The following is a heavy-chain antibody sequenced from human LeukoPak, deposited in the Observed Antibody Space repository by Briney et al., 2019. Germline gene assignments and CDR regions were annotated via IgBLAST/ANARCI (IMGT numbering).Heavy chain of an antibody. CDR1: GGSISSYY. Sequence: SETLSLTCTVSGGSISSYYWSWIRQPAGKGLEWIGRIYTSGSTNYNPSLKSRVTMSADTSTNQFSLTLSSVPAAHTAVYYRAGGYETIDCWGQATLVTVSS. V-gene: IGHV4-4*07. J-gene: IGHJ4*02. CDR2: IYTSGST. D-gene: IGHD3-16*01. CDR3: AGGYETIDC.